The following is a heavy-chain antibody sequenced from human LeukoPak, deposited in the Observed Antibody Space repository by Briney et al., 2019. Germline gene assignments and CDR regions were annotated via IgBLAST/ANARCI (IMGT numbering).Heavy chain of an antibody. V-gene: IGHV4-39*07. D-gene: IGHD6-13*01. J-gene: IGHJ6*02. Sequence: SETLSLTCTVSGGSISSSSYYWGWIRQPPGKGLEWIGSIYYSGSTYYNPSLKSRVTISVDTSKNQFSLKLSSVTAADTAVYYCARDWAARYSSSWYSPYGMDVWGQGTTVTVSS. CDR3: ARDWAARYSSSWYSPYGMDV. CDR2: IYYSGST. CDR1: GGSISSSSYY.